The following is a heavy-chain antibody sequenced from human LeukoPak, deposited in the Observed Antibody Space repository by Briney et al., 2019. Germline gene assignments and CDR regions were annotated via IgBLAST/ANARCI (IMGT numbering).Heavy chain of an antibody. CDR2: IRYDASNK. J-gene: IGHJ4*02. V-gene: IGHV3-30*02. CDR1: GFTFSSHG. Sequence: PGGSLRLSCAASGFTFSSHGMRWVRQAPGKGLEWVASIRYDASNKYYTDSVKGRFTISRDNSKNTLYLQMNSLRAEDTAVYYCAKGGLSSGYSLDYWGQGTLVTVSS. D-gene: IGHD3-22*01. CDR3: AKGGLSSGYSLDY.